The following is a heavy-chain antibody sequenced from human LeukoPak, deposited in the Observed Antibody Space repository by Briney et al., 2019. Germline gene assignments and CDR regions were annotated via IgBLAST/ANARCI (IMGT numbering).Heavy chain of an antibody. CDR2: INHSGST. J-gene: IGHJ4*02. D-gene: IGHD6-19*01. CDR1: GGSFSGYY. Sequence: PSETLSLTCAVYGGSFSGYYWSWIRQPPGKGLEWIGEINHSGSTNYNPSLKSRVTISVDTSKNQFSLKLSSATAADTAVYYCARGRIAVAGASTSLFDIDYWGQGTLVTVSS. V-gene: IGHV4-34*01. CDR3: ARGRIAVAGASTSLFDIDY.